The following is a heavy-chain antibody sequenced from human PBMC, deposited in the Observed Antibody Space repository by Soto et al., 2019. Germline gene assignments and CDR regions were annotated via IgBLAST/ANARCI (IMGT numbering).Heavy chain of an antibody. J-gene: IGHJ6*02. Sequence: SVKVSCKASGGTFSSYAISWVRQAPGQGLEWMGGIIPIFGTANYAQKFQGRVTITADESTSTAYMELSSLRSEDTAVYYCARDPPYYYDSSGSPYYYYYGMDVWGQGTTVTVSS. CDR1: GGTFSSYA. CDR3: ARDPPYYYDSSGSPYYYYYGMDV. D-gene: IGHD3-22*01. V-gene: IGHV1-69*13. CDR2: IIPIFGTA.